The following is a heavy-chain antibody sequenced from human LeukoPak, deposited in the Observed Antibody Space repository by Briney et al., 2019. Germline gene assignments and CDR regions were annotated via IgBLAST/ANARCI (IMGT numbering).Heavy chain of an antibody. V-gene: IGHV3-23*01. CDR3: AKTQWKVGATDYFDY. Sequence: GGSLRLSCAASGFAFNNYAMTWVRQAPGKGLEWVSNINDNGGQRHYADSVKGRFTISRDNSKNTLFLQMDSLRAEDTAVYCCAKTQWKVGATDYFDYWGQGILVTVSS. CDR1: GFAFNNYA. CDR2: INDNGGQR. D-gene: IGHD1-26*01. J-gene: IGHJ4*01.